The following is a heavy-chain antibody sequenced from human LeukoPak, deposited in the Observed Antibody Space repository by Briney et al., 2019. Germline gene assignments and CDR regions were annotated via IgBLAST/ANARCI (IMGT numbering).Heavy chain of an antibody. CDR1: GGSISSGDYY. CDR3: AVAATRGPVDY. D-gene: IGHD2-15*01. V-gene: IGHV4-61*08. CDR2: IYYSGST. Sequence: SETLSLTCTVSGGSISSGDYYWSWIRQPPGKGLEWIGYIYYSGSTNYNPSLKSRVTISVDTSKNQFSLKLSSVTAADTAVYYCAVAATRGPVDYWGQGTLVTVSS. J-gene: IGHJ4*02.